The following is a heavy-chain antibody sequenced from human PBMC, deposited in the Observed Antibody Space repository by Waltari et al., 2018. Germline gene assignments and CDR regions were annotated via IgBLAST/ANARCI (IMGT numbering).Heavy chain of an antibody. V-gene: IGHV3-23*04. CDR2: ITGGADST. D-gene: IGHD3-3*01. CDR3: AKVPYYDFWTGYFFFDL. CDR1: GLCCSGYA. Sequence: EVQLVESGGGFVQSGGSLRLSWAALGLCCSGYAMRLVRQAPGKGLEWVSSITGGADSTYDADSVRGRFTISRDNSKNTLSLQMNSLRAEDTATYYCAKVPYYDFWTGYFFFDLWGQGTLVSVSS. J-gene: IGHJ4*02.